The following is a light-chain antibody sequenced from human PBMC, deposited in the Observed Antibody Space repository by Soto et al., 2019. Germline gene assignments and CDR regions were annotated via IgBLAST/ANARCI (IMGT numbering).Light chain of an antibody. J-gene: IGLJ1*01. V-gene: IGLV2-14*01. Sequence: QSALTQPRSVSGSPGQSVTISCTGTSSDVGGYNYVSWYQQHPGKAPKLMIYEVSNRPSGVSNRFSGSKSGNTASLTISGLQAEDEADYYCSSYTSSSTRVFGTGTQLTVL. CDR2: EVS. CDR3: SSYTSSSTRV. CDR1: SSDVGGYNY.